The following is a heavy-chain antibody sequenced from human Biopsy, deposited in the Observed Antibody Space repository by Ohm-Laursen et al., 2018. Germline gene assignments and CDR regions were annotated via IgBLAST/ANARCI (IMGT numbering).Heavy chain of an antibody. V-gene: IGHV4-59*02. CDR3: ARDSGILNYGNFKYYHYYGTDV. J-gene: IGHJ6*02. Sequence: SDTLSLTCTVSGDSVTKYYWSWIRQPPGKGLEWIGHIYYSVMTNYNPSLQSRVSISVDTSRNQVSLTLSSVTAADTAVYYCARDSGILNYGNFKYYHYYGTDVWGQGTKVTVSS. CDR2: IYYSVMT. CDR1: GDSVTKYY. D-gene: IGHD4-11*01.